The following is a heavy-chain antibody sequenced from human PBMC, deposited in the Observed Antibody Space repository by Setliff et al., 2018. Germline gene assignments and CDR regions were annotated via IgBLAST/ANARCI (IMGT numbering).Heavy chain of an antibody. V-gene: IGHV4-34*01. CDR2: ISHSGST. Sequence: SETLSLTCAVYGGSFNVYFWSWIRQPPGKGLEWIGEISHSGSTNYNPSLESRVTMSIDASRNQFSLLLRSVTAADTAVYYCARDPCGGSWFDSWGQGTLVTVSS. D-gene: IGHD2-21*01. CDR3: ARDPCGGSWFDS. J-gene: IGHJ5*01. CDR1: GGSFNVYF.